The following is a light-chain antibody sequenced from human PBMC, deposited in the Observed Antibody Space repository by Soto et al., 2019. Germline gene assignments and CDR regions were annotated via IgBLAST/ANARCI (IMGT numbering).Light chain of an antibody. V-gene: IGKV3-20*01. J-gene: IGKJ1*01. CDR2: GAS. Sequence: EIVLTQSPGTLSLSPGERAALFCRASPSVRSTYLGWYQQRPGQAPRLLIYGASIRAAGIPDRFSGSRSGTDFTLTISRLEPEEFAVYSCQQYGSTSLSFGQGTRVEVK. CDR3: QQYGSTSLS. CDR1: PSVRSTY.